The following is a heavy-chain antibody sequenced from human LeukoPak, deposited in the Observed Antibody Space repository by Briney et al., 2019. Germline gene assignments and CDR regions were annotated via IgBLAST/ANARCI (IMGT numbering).Heavy chain of an antibody. CDR2: INTGTGNP. CDR1: GYTFTSYD. J-gene: IGHJ4*02. V-gene: IGHV7-4-1*02. D-gene: IGHD6-19*01. CDR3: ATGSSSGWYGFDY. Sequence: ASVKVSCKASGYTFTSYDINWVRQAPGQGLEWMGWINTGTGNPTFAQGFTGRFVFSLDTSVSTAYLQISSLKAEDTAVYYCATGSSSGWYGFDYWGQGTLVTVSS.